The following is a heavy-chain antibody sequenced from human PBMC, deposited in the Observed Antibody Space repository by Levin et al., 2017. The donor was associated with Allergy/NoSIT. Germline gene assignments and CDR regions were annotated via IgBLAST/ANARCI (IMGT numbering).Heavy chain of an antibody. J-gene: IGHJ6*02. V-gene: IGHV4-30-4*01. D-gene: IGHD3-16*01. CDR1: GGSISSGDYY. Sequence: SQTLSLTCTVSGGSISSGDYYWSWIRQPPGKGLEWIGYIYYSGSTYYNPSLKSRVTISVDTSKNQFSLKLSSVTAADTAVYYCARDSAGLSYYYYGMDVWGQGTTVTVSS. CDR2: IYYSGST. CDR3: ARDSAGLSYYYYGMDV.